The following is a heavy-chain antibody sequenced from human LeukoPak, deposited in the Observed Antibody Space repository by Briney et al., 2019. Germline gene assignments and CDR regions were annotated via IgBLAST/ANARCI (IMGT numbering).Heavy chain of an antibody. CDR3: ARRGFDY. J-gene: IGHJ4*02. CDR1: GFTFSSYA. CDR2: ISYDGSNK. V-gene: IGHV3-30-3*01. Sequence: SGGSLRLSCAASGFTFSSYAMHWVRQAPGKGLEWVAVISYDGSNKYYADSVKGRFTISRDNSKNTLYLQMNSLRAEDTAVYYCARRGFDYWGQGTLVTVSS.